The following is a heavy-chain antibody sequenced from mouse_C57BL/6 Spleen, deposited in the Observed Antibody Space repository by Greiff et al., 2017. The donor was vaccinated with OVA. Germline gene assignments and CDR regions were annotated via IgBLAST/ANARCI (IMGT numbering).Heavy chain of an antibody. CDR1: GYAFSSSW. CDR2: IYPGDGDT. CDR3: ARGGSNYVYAMDY. J-gene: IGHJ4*01. Sequence: VQLQQSGPELVKPGASMKISCKASGYAFSSSWMNWVKQRPGKGLEWIGRIYPGDGDTNYNGKFKGKATLTADKSSSTAYMQLSSLTSEDSAVYFCARGGSNYVYAMDYWGQGTSVTVSS. V-gene: IGHV1-82*01. D-gene: IGHD2-5*01.